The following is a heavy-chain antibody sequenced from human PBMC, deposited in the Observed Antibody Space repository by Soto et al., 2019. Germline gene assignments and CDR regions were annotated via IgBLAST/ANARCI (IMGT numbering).Heavy chain of an antibody. V-gene: IGHV5-51*01. CDR3: ARTRSFTLGFYYDGMDV. J-gene: IGHJ6*02. CDR2: IYPGDSDT. Sequence: GESLKISCQGYGYSFASYWIGWVRQMPGKDLEWMGIIYPGDSDTRYSPSFQGQVTISDDKSLRTAYLQWTSLKASDTALYYCARTRSFTLGFYYDGMDVWGQGTTVTVSS. CDR1: GYSFASYW. D-gene: IGHD6-6*01.